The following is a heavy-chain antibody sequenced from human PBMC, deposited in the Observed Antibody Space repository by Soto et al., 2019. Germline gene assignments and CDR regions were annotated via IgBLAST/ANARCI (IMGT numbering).Heavy chain of an antibody. V-gene: IGHV3-48*03. CDR1: GFTFSSYE. Sequence: PVGSLRLSCAASGFTFSSYEMNWVRQAPGKGLEWVSYISSSGSTIYYADSVKGRFTISRDNAKNSLYLQMNSLRAEDTAVYYCARDRGRSYYYRFDYWGQGTLVTVSS. J-gene: IGHJ4*02. CDR3: ARDRGRSYYYRFDY. D-gene: IGHD1-26*01. CDR2: ISSSGSTI.